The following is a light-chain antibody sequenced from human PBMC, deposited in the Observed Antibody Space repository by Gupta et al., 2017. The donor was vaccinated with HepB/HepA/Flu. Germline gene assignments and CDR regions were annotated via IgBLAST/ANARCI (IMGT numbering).Light chain of an antibody. Sequence: QSVLTQPPSVSGAPGQRVTISCTGSRSNIGAGYDVHWYQQLPGAAPKLLIYDNNNRPSGVPDRFSGSKSGTSASLAITGLQAEDEADYYCQSDDSSLSGSVFGGGTKLTVL. V-gene: IGLV1-40*01. CDR1: RSNIGAGYD. CDR2: DNN. CDR3: QSDDSSLSGSV. J-gene: IGLJ2*01.